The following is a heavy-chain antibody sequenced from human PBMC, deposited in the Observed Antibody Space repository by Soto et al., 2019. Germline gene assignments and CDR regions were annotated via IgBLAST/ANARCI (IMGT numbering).Heavy chain of an antibody. Sequence: QVQLQESGPGLVKPSETLSLTCTVSGGSISSYFWSWIRQPPGKGLEWIGYIYYSESTNYNPSLMSRVTISVDTSKNQFSLKLSSVTAADTAVYYCARDRGLGSGWYGWFDPWGQGTLVTVSS. V-gene: IGHV4-59*01. J-gene: IGHJ5*02. CDR2: IYYSEST. CDR1: GGSISSYF. D-gene: IGHD6-19*01. CDR3: ARDRGLGSGWYGWFDP.